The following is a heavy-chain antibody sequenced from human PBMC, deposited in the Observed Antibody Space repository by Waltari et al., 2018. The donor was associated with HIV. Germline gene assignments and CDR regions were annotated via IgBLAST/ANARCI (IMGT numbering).Heavy chain of an antibody. CDR2: IYYNGNT. J-gene: IGHJ6*02. D-gene: IGHD1-20*01. Sequence: QVLLQESGPGLVKPSETLSLTCTVSGGSVNSGSYYWSWIRQPPGKGLEWVGYIYYNGNTEYHPSLKSRVTISVDTSKSQFSLNLRFVTAADTAVYYCARVACITPSCQAEGMDVWGQGTTVTVSS. CDR3: ARVACITPSCQAEGMDV. CDR1: GGSVNSGSYY. V-gene: IGHV4-61*01.